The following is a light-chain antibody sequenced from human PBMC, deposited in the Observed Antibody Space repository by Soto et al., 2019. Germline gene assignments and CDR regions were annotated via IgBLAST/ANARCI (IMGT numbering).Light chain of an antibody. CDR2: DAS. Sequence: EIVLTQSPATLSLSPGERATLSCRASQSVSRYLAWYQQKPGQAPRLLIYDASNRAAGIPARFSGSGSGTDFTLTLSSLEPEDFAVYYCQQRSNWPPTFGQGTKVEIK. J-gene: IGKJ1*01. CDR1: QSVSRY. V-gene: IGKV3-11*01. CDR3: QQRSNWPPT.